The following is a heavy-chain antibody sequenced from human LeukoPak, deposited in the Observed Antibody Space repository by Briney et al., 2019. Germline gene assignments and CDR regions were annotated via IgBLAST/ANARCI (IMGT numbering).Heavy chain of an antibody. D-gene: IGHD2-15*01. J-gene: IGHJ4*02. CDR1: GFTFSSYG. CDR2: ISYDGSNK. Sequence: PGRSLRLSCAASGFTFSSYGMHWVRQAPGKGLEGVAVISYDGSNKYYADSVKGRFTISRDNSKNTLYLQMNSLRAEDTAVYYCAKDLEKVVVAATPGDWGQGTLVTVSS. CDR3: AKDLEKVVVAATPGD. V-gene: IGHV3-30*18.